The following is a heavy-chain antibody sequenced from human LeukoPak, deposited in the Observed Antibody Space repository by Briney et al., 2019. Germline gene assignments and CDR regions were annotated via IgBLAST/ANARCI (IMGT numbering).Heavy chain of an antibody. CDR3: ASSTPNRDYASAFDY. CDR1: GGTFSSYA. D-gene: IGHD4-17*01. V-gene: IGHV1-46*01. J-gene: IGHJ4*02. CDR2: INPSGGST. Sequence: ASVKVSCKASGGTFSSYAISWVRQAPGQGLEWMGIINPSGGSTSYAQKFQGRVTMTRDTSTSTVYMELSSLRSEDTAVYYCASSTPNRDYASAFDYWGQGTLVTVSS.